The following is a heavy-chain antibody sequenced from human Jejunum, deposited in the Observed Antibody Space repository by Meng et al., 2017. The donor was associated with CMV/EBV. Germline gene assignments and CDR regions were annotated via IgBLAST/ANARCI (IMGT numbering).Heavy chain of an antibody. Sequence: CTVSGDSVSSANSFWSWIRQPPEKTLEWIGFVSYSESTNYNPSLKSRVTISVDTSKNQFSLRLGSVTAADTAVYYCARELRSGSYFYFDYWGQGALVTV. CDR1: GDSVSSANSF. V-gene: IGHV4-61*01. CDR2: VSYSEST. D-gene: IGHD1-26*01. CDR3: ARELRSGSYFYFDY. J-gene: IGHJ4*02.